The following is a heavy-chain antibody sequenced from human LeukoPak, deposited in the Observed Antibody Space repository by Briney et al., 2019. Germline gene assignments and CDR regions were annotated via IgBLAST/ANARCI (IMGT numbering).Heavy chain of an antibody. J-gene: IGHJ6*03. CDR1: GYTFTSYD. CDR2: MNPNSGNT. CDR3: AREHYDIVVVPAAHPYYYYYMDV. D-gene: IGHD2-2*01. Sequence: ASVKVSCKASGYTFTSYDINWVRQATGQGLEWMGWMNPNSGNTGYAQKFQGRVTMTRNTSISTAYMELSSLRSEDTAVYYCAREHYDIVVVPAAHPYYYYYMDVWGKGTTVTVSS. V-gene: IGHV1-8*01.